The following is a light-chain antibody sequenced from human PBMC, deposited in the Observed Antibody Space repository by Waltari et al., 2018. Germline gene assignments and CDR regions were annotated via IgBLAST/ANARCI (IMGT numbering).Light chain of an antibody. V-gene: IGLV1-47*01. CDR2: KNH. Sequence: QSVLPQAPPASETPGQWVPSSCSASTHNNGHNYAYLYQQPPGTAPKLLICKNHQRPSGVPDRFSGSKSGTSASLAISGLRSEDEADFYCAAWDDSLSAWVFGGGTKLTVL. CDR1: THNNGHNY. CDR3: AAWDDSLSAWV. J-gene: IGLJ3*02.